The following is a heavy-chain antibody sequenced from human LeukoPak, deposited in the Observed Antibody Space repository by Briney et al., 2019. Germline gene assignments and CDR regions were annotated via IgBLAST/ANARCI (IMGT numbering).Heavy chain of an antibody. CDR3: AKKSFGSGYSYGTSFDY. J-gene: IGHJ4*02. D-gene: IGHD5-18*01. CDR2: ISGSGDST. CDR1: GFTFSSFG. Sequence: PGGSLRLSCAASGFTFSSFGMSWVRQAPGKGLEWVSGISGSGDSTHYADSVKGRFTISRDNSKKTLYLQMNSLRAEDTAVYYCAKKSFGSGYSYGTSFDYWGQGTLVTVSS. V-gene: IGHV3-23*01.